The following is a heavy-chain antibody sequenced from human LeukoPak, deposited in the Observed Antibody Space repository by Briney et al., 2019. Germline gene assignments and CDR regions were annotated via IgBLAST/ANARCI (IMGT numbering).Heavy chain of an antibody. CDR2: ISSSSSYT. D-gene: IGHD3-9*01. J-gene: IGHJ5*02. Sequence: GGSLRLSCAASGFTFSDYYMSWIRQAPGKGLEWVSYISSSSSYTNYADSVKGRFTISRDNAKNSLYLQMNSLRAEDTAVYYCARYTVDDILTGGRGLFDPWGQGTLVTVSS. CDR3: ARYTVDDILTGGRGLFDP. V-gene: IGHV3-11*03. CDR1: GFTFSDYY.